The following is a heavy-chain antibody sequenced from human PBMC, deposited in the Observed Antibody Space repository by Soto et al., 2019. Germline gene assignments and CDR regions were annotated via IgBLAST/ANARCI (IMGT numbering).Heavy chain of an antibody. V-gene: IGHV3-15*07. J-gene: IGHJ4*01. Sequence: EVQLVESGGGLVKPGESLRLSCAASGFTFTNAWINWVRQAPGKGLEWVGRIKSKIDGGTTDFAAPVKGRFAISRDDSQNMVYLQMTSLTIEDTAVYFCTTDSYSTMRGVRFDYWGHGTLVTVSS. CDR3: TTDSYSTMRGVRFDY. CDR2: IKSKIDGGTT. D-gene: IGHD2-2*01. CDR1: GFTFTNAW.